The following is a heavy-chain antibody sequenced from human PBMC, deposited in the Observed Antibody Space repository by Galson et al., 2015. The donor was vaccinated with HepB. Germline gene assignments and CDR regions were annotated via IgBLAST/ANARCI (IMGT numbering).Heavy chain of an antibody. CDR3: TSRIAAAGVDY. D-gene: IGHD6-13*01. Sequence: SLRLSCAASGFTFSNAWMSWVRQAPGEGLEWVGRIKSKTDGGTTDYAAPVKGRFTISRDDSKNTLYLQMNSLKTEDTAVYYCTSRIAAAGVDYWGQGTLVTVSS. CDR2: IKSKTDGGTT. CDR1: GFTFSNAW. V-gene: IGHV3-15*01. J-gene: IGHJ4*02.